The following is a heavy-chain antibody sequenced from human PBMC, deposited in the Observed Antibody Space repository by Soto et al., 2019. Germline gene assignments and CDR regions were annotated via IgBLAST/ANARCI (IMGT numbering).Heavy chain of an antibody. J-gene: IGHJ6*02. Sequence: GGSLRLSCAASGFTFSSYGMHWVRQAPGKGLEWVAVISYDGSNKYYADSVKGRFTISRDNSKNTLYLQMNSLRAEDTAVYYCAKSGWVHYYYYGMDVWGQGTTVTVSS. V-gene: IGHV3-30*18. CDR2: ISYDGSNK. CDR1: GFTFSSYG. CDR3: AKSGWVHYYYYGMDV. D-gene: IGHD1-26*01.